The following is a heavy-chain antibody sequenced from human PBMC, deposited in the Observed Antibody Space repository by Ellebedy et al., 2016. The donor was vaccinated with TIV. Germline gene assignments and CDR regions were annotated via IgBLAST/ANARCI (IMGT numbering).Heavy chain of an antibody. CDR2: ISYDGSNK. J-gene: IGHJ6*02. V-gene: IGHV3-30-3*01. D-gene: IGHD6-6*01. CDR1: GFTFDDYA. Sequence: GGSLRLSXAASGFTFDDYAMHWVRQAPGKGLEWVAVISYDGSNKYYADSVKGRFTISRDNAKNSLYLQMNSLRAEDTAVYYCVGWSSTKYSAEYYYYYYGMDVWGQGTTVTVSS. CDR3: VGWSSTKYSAEYYYYYYGMDV.